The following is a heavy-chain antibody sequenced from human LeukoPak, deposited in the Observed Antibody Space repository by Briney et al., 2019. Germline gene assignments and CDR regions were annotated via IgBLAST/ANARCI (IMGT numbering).Heavy chain of an antibody. D-gene: IGHD1-26*01. CDR3: AKGETRGVNWFDP. Sequence: PGGSLRLSCAASGFTFSSYGMHWVRQAPGKGLEWVAFIRYDGSNKYYADSVKGRFTISRDNSKNTLYLQMNSLRAGDTAVYYCAKGETRGVNWFDPWGQGTLVTVSS. CDR1: GFTFSSYG. V-gene: IGHV3-30*02. CDR2: IRYDGSNK. J-gene: IGHJ5*02.